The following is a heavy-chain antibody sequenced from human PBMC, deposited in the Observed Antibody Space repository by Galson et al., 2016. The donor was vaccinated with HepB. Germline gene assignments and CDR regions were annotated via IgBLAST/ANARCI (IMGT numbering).Heavy chain of an antibody. V-gene: IGHV3-15*01. J-gene: IGHJ3*01. CDR2: IKSKIDGGTT. CDR3: LTNSGDFDWILYPEDAFDG. D-gene: IGHD3-9*01. CDR1: GFTFINAW. Sequence: SLRLSCAASGFTFINAWMTWVRQAPGKGLEWVGRIKSKIDGGTTDYSAPVKGRFTISRDDSKNTVHLQMNSLRTEDTAVYYCLTNSGDFDWILYPEDAFDGWGQGTMVTVSS.